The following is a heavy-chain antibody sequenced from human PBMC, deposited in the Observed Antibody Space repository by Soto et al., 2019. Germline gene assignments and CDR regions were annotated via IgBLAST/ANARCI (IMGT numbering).Heavy chain of an antibody. CDR3: AIVGLKVPAAYYYYYGMDV. CDR2: ISGSGGST. V-gene: IGHV3-23*01. CDR1: GFTFSSYA. Sequence: EVQLLESGGGLVQPGGSLRLSCAASGFTFSSYAMSWVRQAPGKGLEWVSAISGSGGSTYYADSVKGRFTISRDNSKNTLYLQMNSLRAEDTAVYYCAIVGLKVPAAYYYYYGMDVWGQGTTVTVSS. J-gene: IGHJ6*02. D-gene: IGHD2-2*01.